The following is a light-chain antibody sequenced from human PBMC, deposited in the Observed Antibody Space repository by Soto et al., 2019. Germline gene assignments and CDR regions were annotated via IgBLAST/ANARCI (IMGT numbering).Light chain of an antibody. CDR1: SFYNDYR. Sequence: QSVLTQPPSASASLGASVTLTCTLSSFYNDYRVDWYQQRPGKGPRFVMRVGTGGIVGSKGDGIPDRFSVLGSGLNRYLTIKNIQEEDESDYHCGADHGSGSNVVFGGGTKLIVL. CDR2: VGTGGIVG. CDR3: GADHGSGSNVV. J-gene: IGLJ2*01. V-gene: IGLV9-49*01.